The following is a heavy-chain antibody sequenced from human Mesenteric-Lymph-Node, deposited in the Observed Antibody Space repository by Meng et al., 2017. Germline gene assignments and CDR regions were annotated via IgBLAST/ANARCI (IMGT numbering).Heavy chain of an antibody. CDR3: ARDERGYSGYDCDY. CDR2: LSYDGSNR. J-gene: IGHJ4*02. CDR1: GFTFSRYT. V-gene: IGHV3-30-3*01. D-gene: IGHD5-12*01. Sequence: QVQLVESGGGVVQPGRSLRLSCAASGFTFSRYTMHWVRQAPGKGLEWVAVLSYDGSNRYSASMKGRFTISRDNSKNTLYLQMNSLRGEDTAVYYCARDERGYSGYDCDYWGQGTLVTVSS.